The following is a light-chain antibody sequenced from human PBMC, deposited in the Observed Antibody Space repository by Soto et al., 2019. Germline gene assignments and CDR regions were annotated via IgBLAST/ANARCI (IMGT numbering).Light chain of an antibody. CDR2: DAS. Sequence: DIQMTQSPSTLSASIGDRVTFTCRASHGISTYLAWYQRIPGKAPKLLLYDASTFERGVPSRFSGSGSGTDFTLTISSLQPDDFATYFCQQYFSSSWTFGQGTPVEIK. CDR3: QQYFSSSWT. CDR1: HGISTY. J-gene: IGKJ1*01. V-gene: IGKV1-5*01.